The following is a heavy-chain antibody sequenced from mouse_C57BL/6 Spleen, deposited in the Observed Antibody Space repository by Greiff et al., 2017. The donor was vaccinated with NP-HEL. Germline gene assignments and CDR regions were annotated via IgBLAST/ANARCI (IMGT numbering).Heavy chain of an antibody. Sequence: VKLMESGAELARPGASVKLSCKASGYTFTSYGISWVKQRTGQGLEWIGEIYPRSGNTYYNEKFKGKATLTADKSSSTAYMELRSLTSEDSAVYFCARSVDLYYFDYWGQGTTLTVSS. CDR3: ARSVDLYYFDY. J-gene: IGHJ2*01. CDR2: IYPRSGNT. V-gene: IGHV1-81*01. CDR1: GYTFTSYG.